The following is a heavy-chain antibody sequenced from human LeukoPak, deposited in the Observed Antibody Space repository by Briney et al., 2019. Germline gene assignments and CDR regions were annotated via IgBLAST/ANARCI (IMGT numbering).Heavy chain of an antibody. V-gene: IGHV3-21*01. CDR3: ARGLVVTGTLDS. J-gene: IGHJ4*02. D-gene: IGHD6-19*01. CDR2: ISGTGTYI. Sequence: GESLRLSCAASGFTFTPFIINWVRQAPGKGLEWVASISGTGTYIYYADSMKGRFTISRDNGKKSLYLQMNSLTADDTAVYYCARGLVVTGTLDSWGQGTLVTVSS. CDR1: GFTFTPFI.